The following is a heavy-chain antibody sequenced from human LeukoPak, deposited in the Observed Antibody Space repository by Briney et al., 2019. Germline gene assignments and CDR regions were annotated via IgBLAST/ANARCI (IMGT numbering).Heavy chain of an antibody. Sequence: ASEKVSCKASGYTFTRYGISWVRQAPGQALEWMGWISAYNGNTNYAQKLQGRVTMTTDTSTSTAYMELRSLRSDDTAVYYCGSGLRLGELSLLIGYWGQGTLVTVSS. V-gene: IGHV1-18*01. CDR2: ISAYNGNT. CDR3: GSGLRLGELSLLIGY. CDR1: GYTFTRYG. J-gene: IGHJ4*02. D-gene: IGHD3-16*02.